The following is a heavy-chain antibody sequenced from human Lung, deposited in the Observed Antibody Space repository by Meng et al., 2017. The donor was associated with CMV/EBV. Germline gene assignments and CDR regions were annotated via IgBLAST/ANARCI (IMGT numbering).Heavy chain of an antibody. J-gene: IGHJ6*02. Sequence: SCAASGFTFSNAWMSWVRQAPGKGLEWVGRIKSKTDGGTTDYAAPVKGRFTISRDDSKNTLYLQMNSLKTEDTAVYYCTTGRIYCSSTSCHWGGMDVWGQGTTVTVSS. CDR3: TTGRIYCSSTSCHWGGMDV. D-gene: IGHD2-2*01. CDR2: IKSKTDGGTT. V-gene: IGHV3-15*01. CDR1: GFTFSNAW.